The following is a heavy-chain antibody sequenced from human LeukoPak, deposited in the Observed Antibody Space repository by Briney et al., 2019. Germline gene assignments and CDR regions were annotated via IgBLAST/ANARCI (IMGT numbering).Heavy chain of an antibody. CDR3: ARDRESCGGDCYSSNDSFDI. Sequence: PVGSLRLSCAASGFSFEDYGMSWVRQAPGKGLEWVSGINWNGGSTGYGDSVKGRFTISRDNAKNCLYLQMNSLRAEDTALYYCARDRESCGGDCYSSNDSFDIWGQGTKVTVSS. CDR2: INWNGGST. D-gene: IGHD2-21*02. J-gene: IGHJ3*02. V-gene: IGHV3-20*04. CDR1: GFSFEDYG.